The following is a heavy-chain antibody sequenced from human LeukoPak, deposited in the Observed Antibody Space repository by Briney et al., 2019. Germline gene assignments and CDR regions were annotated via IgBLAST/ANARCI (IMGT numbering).Heavy chain of an antibody. V-gene: IGHV4-61*01. Sequence: SETLSLTCTVSGYSISSGYYWSWIRQPPGKGLEWIGYIYYSGSTNCNPSLKSRVTISVDTSKNQFSLKLSSVTAADTAVYYCARGAAAGLGDAFDIWGQGTMVTVSS. CDR2: IYYSGST. CDR3: ARGAAAGLGDAFDI. CDR1: GYSISSGYY. D-gene: IGHD6-13*01. J-gene: IGHJ3*02.